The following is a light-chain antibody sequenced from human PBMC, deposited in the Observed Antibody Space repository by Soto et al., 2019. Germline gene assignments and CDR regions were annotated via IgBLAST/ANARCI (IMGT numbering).Light chain of an antibody. CDR2: AAS. CDR3: PQYDGGPYT. CDR1: QSVNTN. V-gene: IGKV3-15*01. J-gene: IGKJ2*01. Sequence: EIGITQSPATLSVSPVERATLSCRAIQSVNTNLAWYQQRPGQAPRVLIYAASTRATGIADRFSGSGSGTDFTINISSLQSEDFAVYYCPQYDGGPYTFGHGTKVDI.